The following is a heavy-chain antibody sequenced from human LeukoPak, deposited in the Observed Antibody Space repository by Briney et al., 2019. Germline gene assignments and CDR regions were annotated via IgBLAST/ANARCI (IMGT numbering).Heavy chain of an antibody. V-gene: IGHV3-23*01. CDR2: ITGTSGVT. D-gene: IGHD2-2*01. CDR3: AKDGKVGSITSRFDN. J-gene: IGHJ4*02. Sequence: PGGSLRLSCAASGFTFSNYAMSWIRQAPEKGLEWVSTITGTSGVTYYADSVKGRFTISRDNSKNTLYLQMNSLRAEDTAVYYCAKDGKVGSITSRFDNWGQGTLVTVSS. CDR1: GFTFSNYA.